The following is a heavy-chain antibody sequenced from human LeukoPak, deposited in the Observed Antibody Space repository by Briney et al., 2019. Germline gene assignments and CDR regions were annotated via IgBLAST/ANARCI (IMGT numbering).Heavy chain of an antibody. J-gene: IGHJ5*02. V-gene: IGHV3-15*01. CDR2: VKSRDVGRTT. D-gene: IGHD5-12*01. CDR1: GFTFSSYA. CDR3: TTDFLQGYSGS. Sequence: GGSLRLSCAASGFTFSSYAMTWVRQAPGKGLECVGRVKSRDVGRTTDYAAPVKGRFTISRDDSKSTVYLQMISLQTEDTAVYYCTTDFLQGYSGSWGQGTLVTVSS.